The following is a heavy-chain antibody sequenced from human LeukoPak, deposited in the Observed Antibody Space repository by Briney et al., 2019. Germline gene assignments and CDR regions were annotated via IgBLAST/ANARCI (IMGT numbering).Heavy chain of an antibody. CDR3: AREGSSGSYRRYYFDY. CDR1: RFTFSSYS. J-gene: IGHJ4*02. CDR2: ISSSGSYI. Sequence: KLGGSLRLSCAASRFTFSSYSMNWVRQAPGKGLEWVSSISSSGSYIYYADSVKGRFTISRDNAKNSLYLQMNSLRAEDTAVYYCAREGSSGSYRRYYFDYWGQGTLVTVSS. V-gene: IGHV3-21*01. D-gene: IGHD1-26*01.